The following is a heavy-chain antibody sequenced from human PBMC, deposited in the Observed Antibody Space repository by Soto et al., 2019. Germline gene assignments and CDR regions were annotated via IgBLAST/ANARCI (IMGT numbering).Heavy chain of an antibody. CDR1: GYTFTGYA. J-gene: IGHJ4*02. CDR3: AREPNYFDY. CDR2: INAYNGNT. V-gene: IGHV1-3*01. Sequence: ASVKDSCKASGYTFTGYAMHWVRQAPGQRLEWMGWINAYNGNTKYSQKLQGRVTMTRDTSTSTAYMELRSLRSDDTAVYYCAREPNYFDYWGQGTLVTVSS.